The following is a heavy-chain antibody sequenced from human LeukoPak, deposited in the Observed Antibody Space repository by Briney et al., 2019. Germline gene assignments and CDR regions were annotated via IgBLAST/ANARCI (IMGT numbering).Heavy chain of an antibody. V-gene: IGHV4-61*02. D-gene: IGHD5-12*01. Sequence: SQTLSLTCTVSGGSISSGSYYWSWIRQPAGKGLEWIGRIYTSGSTNYNPSLKSRVTISVDTSKNQFSLKLSSVTAADTAVYYCARDLGYGNWFGPWGQGTLVTVSS. CDR3: ARDLGYGNWFGP. CDR2: IYTSGST. CDR1: GGSISSGSYY. J-gene: IGHJ5*02.